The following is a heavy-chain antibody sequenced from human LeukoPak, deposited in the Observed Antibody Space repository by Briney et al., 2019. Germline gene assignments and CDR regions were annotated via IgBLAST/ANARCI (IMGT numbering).Heavy chain of an antibody. J-gene: IGHJ3*02. Sequence: SETLSLTCTVSGGSISSYYWSWIRQPPGKGLEWIGYIDYSGSTNYNPSLKSRVTISVDTSKNQFSLMLSSVTAADTAVYYCARHERDASLDHAFDIWGQGTMVTVSS. D-gene: IGHD5-24*01. CDR2: IDYSGST. CDR3: ARHERDASLDHAFDI. CDR1: GGSISSYY. V-gene: IGHV4-59*01.